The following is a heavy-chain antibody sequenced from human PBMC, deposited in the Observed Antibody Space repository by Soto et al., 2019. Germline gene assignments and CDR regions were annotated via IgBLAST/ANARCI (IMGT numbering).Heavy chain of an antibody. V-gene: IGHV5-51*01. CDR1: GYRFTSYW. J-gene: IGHJ4*02. Sequence: GASLKISCKGSGYRFTSYWIGWVRQMPGKGLEWMGIIYPVDSDTRYSPSFQGQVTISADKSITTAYLQWSSLKASDTAMYYCARRPWETYSFDYWGQGTLVTVS. CDR2: IYPVDSDT. CDR3: ARRPWETYSFDY. D-gene: IGHD1-26*01.